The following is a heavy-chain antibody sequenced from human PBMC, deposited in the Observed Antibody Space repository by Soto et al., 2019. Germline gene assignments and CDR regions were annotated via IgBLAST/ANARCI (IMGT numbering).Heavy chain of an antibody. CDR2: INDDGIST. V-gene: IGHV3-74*01. CDR1: GFTFSMYW. J-gene: IGHJ4*02. CDR3: TRGPRSTSTGTGAF. Sequence: GTLLLPCSASGFTFSMYWMHWVRQVPGKGPEWVSRINDDGISTNYADSVKGRFTISRDNAKNTLYLQMNALRVEDTAVYYCTRGPRSTSTGTGAFWGQGTLVTVYS. D-gene: IGHD3-10*01.